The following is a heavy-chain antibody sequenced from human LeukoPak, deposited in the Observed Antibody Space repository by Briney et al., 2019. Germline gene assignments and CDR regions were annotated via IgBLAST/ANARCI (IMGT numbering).Heavy chain of an antibody. CDR3: ARDHHCSSATCPSDY. Sequence: GGSLRLSCTASGFSFDDYGMSWVRQAPGKGLEWVSGITWNADSTGYVDFVKGRFTVSRDNAKNSLYLQMDSLGAEDTALYYCARDHHCSSATCPSDYWGQGTLVTVSS. CDR1: GFSFDDYG. D-gene: IGHD2-2*01. V-gene: IGHV3-20*04. J-gene: IGHJ4*02. CDR2: ITWNADST.